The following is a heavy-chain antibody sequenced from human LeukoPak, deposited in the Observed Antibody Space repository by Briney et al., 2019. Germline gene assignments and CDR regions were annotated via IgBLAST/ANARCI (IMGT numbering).Heavy chain of an antibody. V-gene: IGHV4-4*07. CDR3: ARDGKEWDRHGAFDI. J-gene: IGHJ3*02. CDR2: IYTSGST. Sequence: SETLSLTCTVSGGSISSYYWSWIRQPAGKGQEWIGRIYTSGSTNYNPSLKSRVTMSVDTSKNQFSLKLSCVTAADTAVYYCARDGKEWDRHGAFDIWGQGTMVTVSS. D-gene: IGHD1-1*01. CDR1: GGSISSYY.